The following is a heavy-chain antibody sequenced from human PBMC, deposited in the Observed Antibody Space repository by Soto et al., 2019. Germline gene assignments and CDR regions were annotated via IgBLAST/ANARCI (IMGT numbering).Heavy chain of an antibody. CDR1: GYTFTSSG. CDR3: ARAGAAPYYYYGMDV. CDR2: ISTYNGDT. V-gene: IGHV1-18*01. D-gene: IGHD2-15*01. Sequence: QVKLVKSGAEVRKPGASVKVSCKASGYTFTSSGISWLRQAPGQGLEWMGWISTYNGDTNDAPKFQDRVTMTIDRSKSKAYMELRSLISDDAAVYYCARAGAAPYYYYGMDVWGQGTRVTVSS. J-gene: IGHJ6*02.